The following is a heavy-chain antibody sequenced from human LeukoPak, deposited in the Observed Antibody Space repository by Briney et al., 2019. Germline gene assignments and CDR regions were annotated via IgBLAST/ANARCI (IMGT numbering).Heavy chain of an antibody. V-gene: IGHV3-23*01. J-gene: IGHJ4*02. Sequence: GGSLRLSCAASGFTFSSYAMSWVRQAPGKELEWVSAISGSGGSTYYADSVKGRFTISRDNSKNTLYLQMNSLRAEDTAVYYCAKLAASMVASNYFDYWGQGTLVTVSS. CDR3: AKLAASMVASNYFDY. D-gene: IGHD4/OR15-4a*01. CDR1: GFTFSSYA. CDR2: ISGSGGST.